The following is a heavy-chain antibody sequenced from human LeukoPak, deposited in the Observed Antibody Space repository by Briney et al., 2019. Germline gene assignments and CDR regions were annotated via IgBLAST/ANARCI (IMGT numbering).Heavy chain of an antibody. CDR2: INPDGSEK. V-gene: IGHV3-7*01. CDR1: GFRFGSDW. Sequence: PGGSLRLSCAASGFRFGSDWMSWVCQAPGKGLEWVANINPDGSEKYYVDSVKGRFTISRDNDKNSLYLRLNSLRADDTAVYYCVRYYDPPVGDAFDIWGQGTLVTVSS. J-gene: IGHJ3*02. D-gene: IGHD3-16*01. CDR3: VRYYDPPVGDAFDI.